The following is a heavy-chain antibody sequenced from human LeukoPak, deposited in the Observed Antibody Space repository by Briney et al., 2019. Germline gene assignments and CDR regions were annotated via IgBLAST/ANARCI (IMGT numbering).Heavy chain of an antibody. CDR1: GASISSYY. Sequence: PSETLSLTCTVSGASISSYYWSWIRQPPGKGLEWIGDIYYSGSIKYNPSLKSRVTMSVDTSKNQFSLKLSSVTAADTAIYYCAREDPSGYYNRPIDYWGQGTLVTVSS. CDR2: IYYSGSI. CDR3: AREDPSGYYNRPIDY. D-gene: IGHD3-22*01. J-gene: IGHJ4*02. V-gene: IGHV4-59*01.